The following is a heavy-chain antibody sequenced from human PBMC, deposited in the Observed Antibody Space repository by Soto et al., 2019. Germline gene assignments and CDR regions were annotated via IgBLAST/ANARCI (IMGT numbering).Heavy chain of an antibody. D-gene: IGHD5-18*01. V-gene: IGHV4-39*01. CDR2: VFYSGTT. CDR3: ARHVSAPYTYVPGGTWSDP. J-gene: IGHJ5*02. CDR1: GVSIGSNIYY. Sequence: LSLTCTVSGVSIGSNIYYWGWIRQPPGKGLEWIGTVFYSGTTYHNPSLKSRVTISIDRSKNQFSLKMSSVTAPDTAVYSCARHVSAPYTYVPGGTWSDPWGRGPLVTASS.